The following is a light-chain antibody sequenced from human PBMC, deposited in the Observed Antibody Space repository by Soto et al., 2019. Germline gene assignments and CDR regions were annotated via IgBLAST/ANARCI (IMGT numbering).Light chain of an antibody. J-gene: IGLJ1*01. CDR3: NSYTTSSSLYV. CDR2: DVS. V-gene: IGLV2-14*01. CDR1: SSDTGGYDY. Sequence: QSALTQPASVSGSPGQSITISCTGTSSDTGGYDYVSWYQQYPGKAPKLMIYDVSNRPSGVSDRFSGSKSANTASLTISGLQAEDEADYYCNSYTTSSSLYVFGTGTKVTV.